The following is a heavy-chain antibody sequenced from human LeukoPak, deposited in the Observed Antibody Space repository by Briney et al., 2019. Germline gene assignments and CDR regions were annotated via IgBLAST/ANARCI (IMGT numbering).Heavy chain of an antibody. CDR2: ISTSGST. CDR3: ARVNSSGSFLDY. D-gene: IGHD3-22*01. V-gene: IGHV4-4*07. Sequence: PSETLSLTCTVSGGSFSIYYWSWIRQSAGKGLEWIGHISTSGSTNYSPSLKSRVTISVDKSKNQFYLMLTSATAADTAVYYCARVNSSGSFLDYWGQGTLVTVSS. J-gene: IGHJ4*02. CDR1: GGSFSIYY.